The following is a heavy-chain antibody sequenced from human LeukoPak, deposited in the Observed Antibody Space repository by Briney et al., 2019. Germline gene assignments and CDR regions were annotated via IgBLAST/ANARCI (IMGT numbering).Heavy chain of an antibody. V-gene: IGHV3-48*01. Sequence: GGSLRLSCAASGFTFRSYAMHWVRQAPGKGLEWVSYISFSSATIHYADSVKGRFTISRDNARNSLYLQLNSLRAEDTALYYCARDTHYYGSGSPAIDLWGRGTMVTVSS. CDR3: ARDTHYYGSGSPAIDL. CDR1: GFTFRSYA. D-gene: IGHD3-10*01. J-gene: IGHJ3*01. CDR2: ISFSSATI.